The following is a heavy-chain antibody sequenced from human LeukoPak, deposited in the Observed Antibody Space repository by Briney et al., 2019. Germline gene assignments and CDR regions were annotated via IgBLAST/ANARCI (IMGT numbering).Heavy chain of an antibody. CDR2: ISSTSSNI. CDR1: GFTFSDYY. D-gene: IGHD6-13*01. Sequence: KPGGSLRLSCAASGFTFSDYYMTWIRQAPGKGLEWVSFISSTSSNIYYADSVKGRFAISRDNARTSLYLQMNSLRAEDTAVYYCARALRSEQQLARQSHYYFYYMDVWGKGTTVTVSS. V-gene: IGHV3-11*01. CDR3: ARALRSEQQLARQSHYYFYYMDV. J-gene: IGHJ6*03.